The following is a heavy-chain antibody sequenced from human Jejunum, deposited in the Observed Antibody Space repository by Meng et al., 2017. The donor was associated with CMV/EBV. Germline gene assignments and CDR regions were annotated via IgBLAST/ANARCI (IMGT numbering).Heavy chain of an antibody. CDR1: GFPFRTYG. CDR3: AKVGSYNHLDY. CDR2: ISGSGTNT. J-gene: IGHJ4*02. D-gene: IGHD1-14*01. V-gene: IGHV3-23*01. Sequence: TSGFPFRTYGMSWVRQPPGKGLEWVSTISGSGTNTYYADSVKGRFTISRDNSKNTLFLQMNSLRAEDTAAYYCAKVGSYNHLDYWGQGPLVTVSS.